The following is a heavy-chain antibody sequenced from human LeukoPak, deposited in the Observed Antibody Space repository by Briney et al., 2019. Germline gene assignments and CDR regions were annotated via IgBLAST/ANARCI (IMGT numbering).Heavy chain of an antibody. CDR1: GFTFSSYA. CDR3: ARAYYYDSSGYYYDAYFDY. Sequence: GRPLRLSCAASGFTFSSYAMHWVRQAPGKGLEWVAVISYGGSNKYYADSVKGRFTISRDNSKNTLYLQMNSLRAEDTAVYYCARAYYYDSSGYYYDAYFDYWGQGTLVTVSS. CDR2: ISYGGSNK. V-gene: IGHV3-30-3*01. D-gene: IGHD3-22*01. J-gene: IGHJ4*02.